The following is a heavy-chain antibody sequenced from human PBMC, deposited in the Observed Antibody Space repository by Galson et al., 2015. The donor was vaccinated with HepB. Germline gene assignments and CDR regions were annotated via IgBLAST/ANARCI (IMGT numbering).Heavy chain of an antibody. D-gene: IGHD3-10*01. J-gene: IGHJ5*02. Sequence: SVKVSCKASGGTFSSYAISWVRQAPGQGLEWMGGIIPIFGTANYAQKFQGRVTITADKSTSTAYMELSSLRSEDTAVYYCARERHYYGSGSYYNEGNWFDPWGQGTLVTVSS. CDR2: IIPIFGTA. CDR1: GGTFSSYA. V-gene: IGHV1-69*06. CDR3: ARERHYYGSGSYYNEGNWFDP.